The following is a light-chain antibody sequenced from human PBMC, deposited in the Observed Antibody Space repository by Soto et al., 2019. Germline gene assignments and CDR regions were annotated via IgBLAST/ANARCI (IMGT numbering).Light chain of an antibody. CDR3: QQRSVWPPYT. Sequence: EIVLTQSPATLSLSPGERATLSCRASQSVRTYLGWYQQKPGQAPRLLIYDASNRATGIPARFSGSGSGTDFTLAISNLELEDFAVYYCQQRSVWPPYTFGQGTKLEIK. CDR2: DAS. V-gene: IGKV3-11*01. CDR1: QSVRTY. J-gene: IGKJ2*01.